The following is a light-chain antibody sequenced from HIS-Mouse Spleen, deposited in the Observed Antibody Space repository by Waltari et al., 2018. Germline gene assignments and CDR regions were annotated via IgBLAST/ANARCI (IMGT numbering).Light chain of an antibody. Sequence: QSVLTQPPSASGTPGQRVTISCSGSSSNIGSNYVYWYQQLPGTAPKLLSYRNNQRPSGVPDRFSGSKSDTSASLAISGLRSEDEADYYCAAWDDSLSGPVFGGGTKLTVL. CDR1: SSNIGSNY. CDR3: AAWDDSLSGPV. V-gene: IGLV1-47*01. CDR2: RNN. J-gene: IGLJ3*02.